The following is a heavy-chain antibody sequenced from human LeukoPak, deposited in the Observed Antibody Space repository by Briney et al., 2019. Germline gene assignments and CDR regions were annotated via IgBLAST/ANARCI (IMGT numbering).Heavy chain of an antibody. CDR2: IYHGGNT. J-gene: IGHJ3*02. CDR1: GGSISSNSDY. D-gene: IGHD6-19*01. CDR3: ARDLPVAGTDAFDI. V-gene: IGHV4-39*07. Sequence: SETLSLTCSVSGGSISSNSDYWGWIRQPPGKGLEWIGSIYHGGNTFYTPSLKSRVTISIDTSKSQFSLRLNSVTAADTAVYYCARDLPVAGTDAFDIWGQGTMVTVSS.